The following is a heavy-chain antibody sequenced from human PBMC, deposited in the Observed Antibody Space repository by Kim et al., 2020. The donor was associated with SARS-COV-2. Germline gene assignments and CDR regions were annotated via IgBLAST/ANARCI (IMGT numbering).Heavy chain of an antibody. J-gene: IGHJ4*01. D-gene: IGHD3-10*01. V-gene: IGHV3-30-3*01. Sequence: GGSLRLSCAASGFTFSSYAMHWVRQAPGKGLEWVAVISYDGSNKYYADSVKGRFTISRDNSKNTLYLQMNSLRAEDTAVYYCARDQGSGSYYKSLGFDY. CDR2: ISYDGSNK. CDR3: ARDQGSGSYYKSLGFDY. CDR1: GFTFSSYA.